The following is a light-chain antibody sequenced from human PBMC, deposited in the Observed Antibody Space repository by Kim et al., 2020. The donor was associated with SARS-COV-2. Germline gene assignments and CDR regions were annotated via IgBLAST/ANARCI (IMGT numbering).Light chain of an antibody. J-gene: IGLJ3*02. V-gene: IGLV1-47*01. CDR2: RND. CDR1: SSNIENNH. CDR3: AAWDDTLRGPV. Sequence: QSVLTQPPSASGAPGQRVTISCSGGSSNIENNHVYWYQQLPGTAPKLLIYRNDQRPSGVPDRFSGSKSGTSASLDISGLRSEDETDYYCAAWDDTLRGPVFGGGTKLTVL.